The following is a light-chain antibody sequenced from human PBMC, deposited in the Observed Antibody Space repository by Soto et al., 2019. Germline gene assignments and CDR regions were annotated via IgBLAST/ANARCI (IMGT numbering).Light chain of an antibody. CDR2: RNN. CDR1: SSNIGSNY. V-gene: IGLV1-47*01. J-gene: IGLJ3*02. CDR3: AAWDDSLSGPV. Sequence: QSVLTQSPSASGTPGQRVTISCSGSSSNIGSNYVYWYQQLPGTAPKLLIYRNNQRPSGVPDRFSGSKSGTSASLAISGLRAEAEADYYCAAWDDSLSGPVFGGGTKLTVL.